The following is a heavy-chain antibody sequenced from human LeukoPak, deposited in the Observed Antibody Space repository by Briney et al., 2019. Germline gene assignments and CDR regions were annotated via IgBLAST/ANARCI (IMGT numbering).Heavy chain of an antibody. CDR1: GFTFSDYY. V-gene: IGHV3-11*06. Sequence: GGSLRLSCAASGFTFSDYYMSWIRQAPGKGLEWVSYISSSSSYTNYADSVKGRFTISRDNAKNSLYLQMNSLRAEDTAVYYCAREWPHAHNWFDPWGQGTLVTVSS. D-gene: IGHD5-12*01. J-gene: IGHJ5*02. CDR3: AREWPHAHNWFDP. CDR2: ISSSSSYT.